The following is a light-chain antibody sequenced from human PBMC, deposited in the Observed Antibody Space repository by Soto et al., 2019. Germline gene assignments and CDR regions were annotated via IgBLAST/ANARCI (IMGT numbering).Light chain of an antibody. Sequence: DIQLTQSPSFLSASVGDRVTITCRASQGISSYLAWYQQKPGKAPKLLIYAASTLQGGVPSRFSGSGSGTEFTLTISSLQPEDFATYYCQQLSSYVPFTFGPGTKVDIK. CDR3: QQLSSYVPFT. J-gene: IGKJ3*01. V-gene: IGKV1-9*01. CDR2: AAS. CDR1: QGISSY.